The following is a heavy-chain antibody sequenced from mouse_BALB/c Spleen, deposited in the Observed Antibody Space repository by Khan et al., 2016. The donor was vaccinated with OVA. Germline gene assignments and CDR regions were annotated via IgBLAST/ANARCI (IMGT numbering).Heavy chain of an antibody. Sequence: QVHLKQSGAQLKKPGASVKISCKATGYTFTGYWIEWVKQRPGHGLQWIGEILPESGSTNYNEKFKGKATFTADTSSNTAYMQLNSLTSDDSAVYYCASYGNPGWFDVWGEGTTVTVSS. CDR3: ASYGNPGWFDV. V-gene: IGHV1-9*01. D-gene: IGHD2-1*01. J-gene: IGHJ1*01. CDR2: ILPESGST. CDR1: GYTFTGYW.